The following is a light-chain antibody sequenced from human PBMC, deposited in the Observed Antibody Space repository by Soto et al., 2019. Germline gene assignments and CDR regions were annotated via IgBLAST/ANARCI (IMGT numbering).Light chain of an antibody. CDR1: QDVSND. V-gene: IGKV1-17*02. J-gene: IGKJ5*01. CDR3: LQHTYMWS. Sequence: DIQMTQSPPSLSASVGDRVTITCRASQDVSNDLGWFQQKPGKAPKRLIFGASNLESGVPSRFSGTGSGTEFILTITNLQPEDFATYYCLQHTYMWSFGQGTRLEI. CDR2: GAS.